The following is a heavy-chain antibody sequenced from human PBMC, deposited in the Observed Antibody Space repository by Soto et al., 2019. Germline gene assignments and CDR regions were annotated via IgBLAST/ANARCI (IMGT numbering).Heavy chain of an antibody. CDR2: IYYSGST. J-gene: IGHJ4*02. CDR3: ARSMFYSDGSNYSPFDY. V-gene: IGHV4-31*03. CDR1: GGSISSGGYY. Sequence: SETLSLTCTVSGGSISSGGYYWSWIRQHPGKGLEWIGYIYYSGSTYYNPSLKSRVTISVDTSKNQFSLKLSSVTAADTAVYYCARSMFYSDGSNYSPFDYWGQGTLVTVSS. D-gene: IGHD3-22*01.